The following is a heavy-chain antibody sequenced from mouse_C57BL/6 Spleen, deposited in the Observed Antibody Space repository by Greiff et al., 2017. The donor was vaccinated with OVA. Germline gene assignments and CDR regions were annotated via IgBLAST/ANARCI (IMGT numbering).Heavy chain of an antibody. Sequence: QVQLQQSGPDLVKPGASVKLSCKASGYTFTSYWMHWVKQRPGQGLEWLGNINPSNGGTNYNEKFKSKATLTVDKSTRPAYMQLSSLTSADSAVYYCARQLRPLDAMDYWGQGTSVTVSS. CDR1: GYTFTSYW. CDR2: INPSNGGT. CDR3: ARQLRPLDAMDY. J-gene: IGHJ4*01. V-gene: IGHV1-53*01. D-gene: IGHD3-2*02.